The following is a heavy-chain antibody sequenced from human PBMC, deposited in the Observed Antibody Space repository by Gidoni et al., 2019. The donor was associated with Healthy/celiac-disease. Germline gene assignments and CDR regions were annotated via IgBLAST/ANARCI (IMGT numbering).Heavy chain of an antibody. CDR2: IYPGDSDT. Sequence: EVQLVQSGAEVKKPGESLKISCKGSGYSFTSYWIGWVRQMPGKGLEWMGIIYPGDSDTRYSPSFQGQVTISADKSISTAYLQWSSLKASDTAMYYCARRIHSSGWYRENWFDPWGQGTLVTVSS. V-gene: IGHV5-51*01. D-gene: IGHD6-19*01. CDR3: ARRIHSSGWYRENWFDP. CDR1: GYSFTSYW. J-gene: IGHJ5*02.